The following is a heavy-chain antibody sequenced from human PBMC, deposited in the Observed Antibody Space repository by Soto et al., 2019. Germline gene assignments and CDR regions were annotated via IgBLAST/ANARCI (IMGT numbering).Heavy chain of an antibody. J-gene: IGHJ6*02. CDR3: ARDRQSIGRMDV. V-gene: IGHV3-33*01. CDR2: TWYAGSNK. D-gene: IGHD3-3*02. Sequence: QVPLVESGGGVVQPGTSLRLSCAASGFTFSDYGMHWVRQAPGKGLEWVAVTWYAGSNKYYADSVKGRFTISRDNSKNALFLEMNSLRAEDTAVYYCARDRQSIGRMDVWGQGTTVTVSS. CDR1: GFTFSDYG.